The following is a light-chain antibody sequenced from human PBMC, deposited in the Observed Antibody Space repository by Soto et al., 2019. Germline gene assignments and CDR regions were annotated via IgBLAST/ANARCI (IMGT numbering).Light chain of an antibody. CDR1: QSINSNY. CDR2: DTS. J-gene: IGKJ5*01. CDR3: QQYGSSPT. V-gene: IGKV3D-20*01. Sequence: EIVLTQSPATFSLSPGERATLSCGASQSINSNYLAWYQQKPGLAPRLVIYDTSRRAPGIPDRLTGSGSGTDFTLTISRLEPEDSAIYYCQQYGSSPTFGQGTRLEIK.